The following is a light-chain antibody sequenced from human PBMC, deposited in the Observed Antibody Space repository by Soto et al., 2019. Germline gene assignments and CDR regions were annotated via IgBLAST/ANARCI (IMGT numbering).Light chain of an antibody. Sequence: IQLTQSPSSLSASVGDRVTITCRASQGISSYLARYQQRPGKAPKLLIYDASTLQSGVPSRVGGSGSGTDFTLTISSLQPEDFATYYCQQLSSHPYTFGQGTKLEIK. CDR3: QQLSSHPYT. CDR2: DAS. J-gene: IGKJ2*01. CDR1: QGISSY. V-gene: IGKV1-9*01.